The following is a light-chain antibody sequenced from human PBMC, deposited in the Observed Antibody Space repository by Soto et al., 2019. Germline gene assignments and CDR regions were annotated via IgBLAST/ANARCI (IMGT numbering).Light chain of an antibody. V-gene: IGLV2-14*01. CDR2: DVS. CDR3: SSYTSSSTLSVV. J-gene: IGLJ2*01. CDR1: SSDVGGYNY. Sequence: ALTQPASVSGSPGQSITISCTGTSSDVGGYNYVSWYQQHPGKAPKLMIYDVSNRPSGVSNRFSGSKSGNTASLTISGLQAEDEADYYCSSYTSSSTLSVVFGGGTKVTVL.